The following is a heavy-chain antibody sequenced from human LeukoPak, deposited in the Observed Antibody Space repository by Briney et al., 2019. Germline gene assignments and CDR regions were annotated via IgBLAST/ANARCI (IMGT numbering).Heavy chain of an antibody. CDR1: GYTFSSYW. CDR3: ARDGVELAFDI. V-gene: IGHV3-74*01. Sequence: GGFLRLSCAASGYTFSSYWMHWVRQAPGKGLVWVSRIDTDGRTTNYADSVKGRFTISRDNSKNTLYLQMNSLRAEDTAVYYCARDGVELAFDIWGQGTMVTVSS. D-gene: IGHD3-10*01. J-gene: IGHJ3*02. CDR2: IDTDGRTT.